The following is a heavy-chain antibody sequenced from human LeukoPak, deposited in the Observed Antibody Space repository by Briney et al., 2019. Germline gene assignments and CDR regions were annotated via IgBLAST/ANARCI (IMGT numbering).Heavy chain of an antibody. D-gene: IGHD2-8*01. Sequence: ASVKVSCKASGYTFTSYGISWVRQAPGQGLEWMGWISAYNGNTNYAQKLQGRVTMTTDTSTSTAYMELRSLRSDDTAVYYCARNFYCTNGVCYYYYGMDVWGQGTTVTASS. CDR1: GYTFTSYG. CDR2: ISAYNGNT. V-gene: IGHV1-18*01. CDR3: ARNFYCTNGVCYYYYGMDV. J-gene: IGHJ6*02.